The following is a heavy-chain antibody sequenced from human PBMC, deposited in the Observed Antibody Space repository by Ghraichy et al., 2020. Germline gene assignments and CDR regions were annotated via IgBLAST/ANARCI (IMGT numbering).Heavy chain of an antibody. CDR2: IYYSGST. CDR3: ARGAQKGATPDY. Sequence: SETLSLTCTVSGGSISSYYWSWIRQPPGKGLEWIGYIYYSGSTNYNPSLKSRVTISVDTSKNQFSLKLSSVTAADTAVYYCARGAQKGATPDYWGQGTLVTVSS. CDR1: GGSISSYY. V-gene: IGHV4-59*01. D-gene: IGHD1-26*01. J-gene: IGHJ4*02.